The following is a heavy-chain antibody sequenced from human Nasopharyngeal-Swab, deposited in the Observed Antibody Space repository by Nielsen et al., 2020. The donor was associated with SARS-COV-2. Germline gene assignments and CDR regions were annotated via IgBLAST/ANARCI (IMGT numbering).Heavy chain of an antibody. CDR1: GYIFTSYG. CDR2: ISTYNGNT. J-gene: IGHJ3*02. Sequence: ASVKVSCKASGYIFTSYGISWVRQAPGQGLEWMGWISTYNGNTNYAQKLQGRVTTTTDTSTSTAYMELRSLRSDDTAVYYCARGSYCSSTSCYVFAFDIWGQGTMVTVSS. V-gene: IGHV1-18*01. D-gene: IGHD2-2*01. CDR3: ARGSYCSSTSCYVFAFDI.